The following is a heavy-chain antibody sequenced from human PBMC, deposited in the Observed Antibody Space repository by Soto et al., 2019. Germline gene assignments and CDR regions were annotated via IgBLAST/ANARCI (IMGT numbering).Heavy chain of an antibody. CDR2: ISSSGNTK. CDR1: GFNFSDYY. Sequence: QVQLVESEGGLVKPGGSLRLSCAASGFNFSDYYMSWIRQAPGKGLEWVSYISSSGNTKYYADSVKGRFTVSRDNAKNSLYLQMSSLRAEDTAVYYCARPTYYYYMDVWGKGTTVSVSS. V-gene: IGHV3-11*01. CDR3: ARPTYYYYMDV. J-gene: IGHJ6*03.